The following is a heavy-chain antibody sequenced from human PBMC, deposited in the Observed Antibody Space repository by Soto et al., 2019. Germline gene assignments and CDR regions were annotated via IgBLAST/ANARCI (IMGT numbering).Heavy chain of an antibody. J-gene: IGHJ4*02. CDR2: IGGTDTFT. CDR1: GFTFKNYN. V-gene: IGHV3-21*01. CDR3: VRDGSLLGLTR. Sequence: EVQLVESGGGLVKPGESLRLSCVASGFTFKNYNMNWVRQAPGKGLAWVSSIGGTDTFTYYADSVKGRFSISRDNAKSSLFLQMNSLRAEDTAVYFCVRDGSLLGLTRWSQGTLVAVSS. D-gene: IGHD3-10*01.